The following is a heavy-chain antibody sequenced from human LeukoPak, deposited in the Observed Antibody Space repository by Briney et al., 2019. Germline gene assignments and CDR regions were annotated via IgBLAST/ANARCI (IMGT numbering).Heavy chain of an antibody. CDR2: INPSGGST. Sequence: ASVKVSCKASGYTFTSYYMHWVRQAPGQGLEWMGIINPSGGSTSYAQKFQGRVTMTRDTSTGTVYMELSSLRSEDTAVYYCARPVCGGDCYPYDYWGQGTLSPSPQ. CDR1: GYTFTSYY. CDR3: ARPVCGGDCYPYDY. J-gene: IGHJ4*02. V-gene: IGHV1-46*01. D-gene: IGHD2-21*02.